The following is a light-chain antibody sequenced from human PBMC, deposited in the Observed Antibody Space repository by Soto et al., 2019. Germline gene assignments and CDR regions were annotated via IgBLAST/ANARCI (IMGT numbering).Light chain of an antibody. Sequence: IPLTQSPSCLSASVGDRVTITCRASQGISSYLGWYQKKQGKAPKLLIYAASTLQIGVPARFSGGGSGTDFTLTLSSMQPEDFATYYCQQVNSSTSTFGEGTRLEIK. CDR2: AAS. J-gene: IGKJ5*01. CDR1: QGISSY. V-gene: IGKV1-9*01. CDR3: QQVNSSTST.